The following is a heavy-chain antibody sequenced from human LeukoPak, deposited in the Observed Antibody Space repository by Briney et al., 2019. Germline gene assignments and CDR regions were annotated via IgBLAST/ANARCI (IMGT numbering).Heavy chain of an antibody. D-gene: IGHD3/OR15-3a*01. CDR1: GYTFTDYY. CDR3: ARNGLLYYYYYMDV. V-gene: IGHV1-2*02. CDR2: INPNSGGT. Sequence: GASVKVSCKASGYTFTDYYMHWVRQAPGQGLEWMGWINPNSGGTNYAQRFQGRVTMTRDTSISTAYMELSSLRSDDTAVYYCARNGLLYYYYYMDVWGKGTTVTVSS. J-gene: IGHJ6*03.